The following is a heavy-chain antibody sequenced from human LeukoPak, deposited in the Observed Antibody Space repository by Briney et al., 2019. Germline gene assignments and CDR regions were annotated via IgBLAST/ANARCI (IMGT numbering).Heavy chain of an antibody. CDR2: IYTSGCT. D-gene: IGHD4-17*01. CDR1: GGSISSGNNH. Sequence: SQTLSLTCTVSGGSISSGNNHWSWIRQPAGKGLEWIGHIYTSGCTNYNPSLKSRVTISVDTSKNQFSLKLSSVTAADTAVYYCATTTVTTSAGFDYWGQGTLVTVSS. CDR3: ATTTVTTSAGFDY. V-gene: IGHV4-61*09. J-gene: IGHJ4*02.